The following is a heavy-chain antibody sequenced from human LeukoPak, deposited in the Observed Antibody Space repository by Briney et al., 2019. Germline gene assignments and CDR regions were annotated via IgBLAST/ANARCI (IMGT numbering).Heavy chain of an antibody. V-gene: IGHV4-39*07. CDR3: ARDAAAGFDY. J-gene: IGHJ4*02. D-gene: IGHD6-13*01. CDR2: IYYSGST. Sequence: SETLSLTCTVSGGSISSSSYYWGWIRQPPGKGLEWIGSIYYSGSTYYNPSLKSRVTVSVDTSKNQFSLKLSSVTAADTAVYYCARDAAAGFDYWGQGTLVTVSS. CDR1: GGSISSSSYY.